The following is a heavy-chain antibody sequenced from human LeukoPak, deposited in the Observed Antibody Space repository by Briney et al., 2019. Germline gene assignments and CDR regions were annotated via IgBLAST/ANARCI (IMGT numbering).Heavy chain of an antibody. Sequence: SETLSLTFTVSGGSISSYYWSWIRPPAGKGLEWIGNIYISGNTNYNPSLKSRVTISVDTSKNQFSLKLSSVTAADTAVYYCARTAALYYFDYWGQGTLVTASS. CDR3: ARTAALYYFDY. CDR2: IYISGNT. J-gene: IGHJ4*02. D-gene: IGHD6-13*01. V-gene: IGHV4-4*07. CDR1: GGSISSYY.